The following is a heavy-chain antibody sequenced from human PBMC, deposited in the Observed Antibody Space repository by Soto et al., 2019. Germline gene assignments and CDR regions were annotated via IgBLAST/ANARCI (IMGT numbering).Heavy chain of an antibody. CDR1: GYTFTSYE. Sequence: GASVKVSCKASGYTFTSYEMYWVRQAPGQGLEWMGIINPSGGSTTYAQKFQGRVTMTRDTSTSTVYMELSSLRSEDTAVYYCARDRRDGYNTFDYWGKGTLVTVSS. J-gene: IGHJ4*02. D-gene: IGHD5-18*01. CDR2: INPSGGST. V-gene: IGHV1-46*01. CDR3: ARDRRDGYNTFDY.